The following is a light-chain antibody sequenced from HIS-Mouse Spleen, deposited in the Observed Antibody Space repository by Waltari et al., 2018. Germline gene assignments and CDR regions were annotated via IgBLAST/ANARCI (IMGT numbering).Light chain of an antibody. Sequence: QSALTQPASVSGSPGQSITISFTGTSSDVGSYHLVSWYQHHPGKAPKLMIYEGSKRPSGVSNRFSGSKSGNTASLTISGLQAEDEADYYCCSYAGSSTWVFGGGTKLTVL. J-gene: IGLJ3*02. CDR3: CSYAGSSTWV. V-gene: IGLV2-23*01. CDR1: SSDVGSYHL. CDR2: EGS.